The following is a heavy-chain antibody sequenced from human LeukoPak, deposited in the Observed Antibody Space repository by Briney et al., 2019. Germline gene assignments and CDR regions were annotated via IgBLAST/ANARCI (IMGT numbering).Heavy chain of an antibody. CDR3: ARVDCSGGSCYYFDY. Sequence: PSQTLSPTCTVSGGSISSGDYYWSWIRQPPGQGLEWIGYIYYSGSTYYNPSLKSRVTISVDTSKNQFSLKLSSVTAADTAVYYCARVDCSGGSCYYFDYWGQGTLVTVSS. V-gene: IGHV4-30-4*01. CDR1: GGSISSGDYY. J-gene: IGHJ4*02. D-gene: IGHD2-15*01. CDR2: IYYSGST.